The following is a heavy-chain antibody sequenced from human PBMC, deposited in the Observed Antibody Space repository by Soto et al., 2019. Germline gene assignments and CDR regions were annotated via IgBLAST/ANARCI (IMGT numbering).Heavy chain of an antibody. D-gene: IGHD2-2*01. Sequence: PGGSLRLSCAASGFTFTNYLMTWVRQAPGKGLEWVSSIDKSGGERYCADSVTGRFTISRNNSKNTLYLQMNGLRAEDTALYYCAKDTYSSSWYFWGQGTLVTVSS. CDR2: IDKSGGER. CDR1: GFTFTNYL. J-gene: IGHJ4*02. CDR3: AKDTYSSSWYF. V-gene: IGHV3-23*05.